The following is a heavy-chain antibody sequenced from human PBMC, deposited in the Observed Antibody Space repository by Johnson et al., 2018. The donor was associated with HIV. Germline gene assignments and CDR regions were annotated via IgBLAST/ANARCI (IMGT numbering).Heavy chain of an antibody. D-gene: IGHD2-15*01. J-gene: IGHJ3*02. V-gene: IGHV3-30*18. CDR1: GFTVSSNY. Sequence: QVQLVESGGGLIQPGGSLRLSCAASGFTVSSNYMSWVRQAPGKGLEWVAVISYDASNKYYADSVQGRFPISSDNAKNSLYLQMNSVRADGTAVYYCAKIARRCSGGSCYTTSDAFEIWGQGTMVTVSS. CDR3: AKIARRCSGGSCYTTSDAFEI. CDR2: ISYDASNK.